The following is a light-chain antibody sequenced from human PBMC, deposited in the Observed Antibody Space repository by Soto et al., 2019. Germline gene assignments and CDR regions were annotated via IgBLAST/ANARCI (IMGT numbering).Light chain of an antibody. J-gene: IGKJ4*01. V-gene: IGKV3-15*01. CDR2: GAS. CDR1: QSVSSN. CDR3: QQYNNWPLT. Sequence: EIVMTQSPATLSVSPGERATLSCRASQSVSSNLAWYQQKPGQAPRLLIYGASTRATGIPARFSGRGFGTEFTLNISSLQSEDVAVYYCQQYNNWPLTFGGGTKVEIK.